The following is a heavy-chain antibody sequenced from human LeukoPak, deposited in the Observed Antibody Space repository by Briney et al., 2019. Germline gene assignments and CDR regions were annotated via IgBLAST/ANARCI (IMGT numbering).Heavy chain of an antibody. J-gene: IGHJ6*03. CDR2: IYYSGTT. CDR3: ARTTEAHSWRTRYYDYYMDV. CDR1: GGSIGSSSYY. V-gene: IGHV4-39*07. Sequence: SETLSLTCTASGGSIGSSSYYWGWIRQPPGKGLEWIGIIYYSGTTYYNPSLKSRVTISVDTSKNQFSLKLSSVTAADTAVYYCARTTEAHSWRTRYYDYYMDVWGKGTTVTVSS. D-gene: IGHD6-13*01.